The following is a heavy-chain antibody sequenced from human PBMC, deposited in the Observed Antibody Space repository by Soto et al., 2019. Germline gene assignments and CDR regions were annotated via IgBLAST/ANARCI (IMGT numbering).Heavy chain of an antibody. CDR3: AGDPDSHYNDSHASSYP. J-gene: IGHJ5*02. V-gene: IGHV1-69*08. Sequence: QVQLVQSGAEVKKPGSSVKVSCKASGGTFSTYTITWVRQAPGQGLGWMGRIIPIIGIINYAQKLKGSFTVSADKVTGTAYMELTGLRSDDTAVYYCAGDPDSHYNDSHASSYPWGQGTLVTVSS. CDR1: GGTFSTYT. D-gene: IGHD4-4*01. CDR2: IIPIIGII.